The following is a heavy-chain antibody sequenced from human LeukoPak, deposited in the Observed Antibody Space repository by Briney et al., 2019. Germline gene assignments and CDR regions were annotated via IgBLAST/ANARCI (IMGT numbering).Heavy chain of an antibody. Sequence: GGSLRLSCAASGFTFSSYEMNWVRQAPGKGLEWVSYISSSGSTIYYADSVKGRFTISRDNAKNSLYLQMNSLRAEDTAVYYCAREGGEWELLRTFDYWGQGTLATVSS. CDR3: AREGGEWELLRTFDY. V-gene: IGHV3-48*03. D-gene: IGHD1-26*01. CDR2: ISSSGSTI. CDR1: GFTFSSYE. J-gene: IGHJ4*02.